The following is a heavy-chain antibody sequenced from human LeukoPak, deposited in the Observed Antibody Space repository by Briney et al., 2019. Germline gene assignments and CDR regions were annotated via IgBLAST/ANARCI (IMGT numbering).Heavy chain of an antibody. D-gene: IGHD5-12*01. CDR2: IIPIFGTA. Sequence: SVKVSCKASGGTFSSYAISWVRQAPGQGLEWMGGIIPIFGTANYAQKFPGRVTITTDESTSTAYMELSSLRSEDTAVYYCARAPAGGWLHRKGDWFDPWGQGTLVTVSS. CDR3: ARAPAGGWLHRKGDWFDP. J-gene: IGHJ5*02. V-gene: IGHV1-69*05. CDR1: GGTFSSYA.